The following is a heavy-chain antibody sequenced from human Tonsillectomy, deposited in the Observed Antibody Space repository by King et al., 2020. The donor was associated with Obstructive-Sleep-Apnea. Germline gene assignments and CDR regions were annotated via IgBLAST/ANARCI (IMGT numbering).Heavy chain of an antibody. D-gene: IGHD3-9*01. CDR2: INYTGST. Sequence: QLQESGPGLVKPSETLSLTCSVSGGSISTYYWSWIRQPPGKGLEWIGYINYTGSTNCNPSLKSRVTISGDTSKSQFSLKLSSVTAADTAVYYCARSPYSDILTGYYNRAFDIWGQGTMVTVSS. V-gene: IGHV4-59*08. CDR1: GGSISTYY. J-gene: IGHJ3*02. CDR3: ARSPYSDILTGYYNRAFDI.